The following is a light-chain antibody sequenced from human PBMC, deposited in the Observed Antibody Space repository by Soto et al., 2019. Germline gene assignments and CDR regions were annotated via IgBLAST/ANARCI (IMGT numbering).Light chain of an antibody. V-gene: IGLV2-14*01. CDR2: EVS. Sequence: QSALTQPASQSGSPGQSITISCTGTSSDVGDYNYVSWYQQHPGKAPKLMIYEVSNRPSGVSNRFSGSKSGNTASLTISGLQAEDEADYYCSSYTSSSTPVVFGGGTKVTVL. J-gene: IGLJ2*01. CDR3: SSYTSSSTPVV. CDR1: SSDVGDYNY.